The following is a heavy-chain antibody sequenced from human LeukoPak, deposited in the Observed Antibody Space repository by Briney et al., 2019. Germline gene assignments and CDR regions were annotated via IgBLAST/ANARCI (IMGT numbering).Heavy chain of an antibody. Sequence: GGSLRLSCAASGFTFTSYAMNWVRQAPGQGLEWMGWINTNTGNPTYAQGFTGRFVFSLDTSVSTAYLQISILKAEDTAVYYCARDADRERDIVVVVGDGGNWFDPWGQGTQVTVTS. D-gene: IGHD2-15*01. V-gene: IGHV7-4-1*02. J-gene: IGHJ5*02. CDR3: ARDADRERDIVVVVGDGGNWFDP. CDR2: INTNTGNP. CDR1: GFTFTSYA.